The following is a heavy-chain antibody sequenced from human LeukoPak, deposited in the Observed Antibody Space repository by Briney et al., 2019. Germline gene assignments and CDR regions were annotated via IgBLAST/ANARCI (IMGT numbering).Heavy chain of an antibody. D-gene: IGHD3-9*01. CDR3: AKDTYYDILTGPFDY. CDR1: GFTFDDYA. CDR2: ISWNSGSI. V-gene: IGHV3-9*01. Sequence: PGGSLRLSCAASGFTFDDYAMHWVRQAPGKGLEWVSGISWNSGSIGYADSVKGRFTISRDNAKNSLYLQMNSLRAEDTALYYCAKDTYYDILTGPFDYWGQGTLVTVSS. J-gene: IGHJ4*02.